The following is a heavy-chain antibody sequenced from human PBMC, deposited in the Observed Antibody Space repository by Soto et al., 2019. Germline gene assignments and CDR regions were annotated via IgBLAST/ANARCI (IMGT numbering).Heavy chain of an antibody. J-gene: IGHJ6*02. D-gene: IGHD2-15*01. CDR3: TRDYCSCCSCQYYYYYGMDV. V-gene: IGHV3-49*04. CDR2: IRSKAYGGTT. Sequence: GSLRLSCTASGFTFGDYAMSWVRQAPGKGLEWVGFIRSKAYGGTTEYAASVKGRFTISRDDSKSIANLQMNSLKTEDTAVYYCTRDYCSCCSCQYYYYYGMDVWGQGTTVTVS. CDR1: GFTFGDYA.